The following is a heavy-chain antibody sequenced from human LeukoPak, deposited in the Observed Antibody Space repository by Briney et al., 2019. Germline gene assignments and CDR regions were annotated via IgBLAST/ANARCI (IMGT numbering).Heavy chain of an antibody. CDR3: ATSIVGFTYDEHFQH. D-gene: IGHD1-26*01. V-gene: IGHV3-53*01. J-gene: IGHJ1*01. Sequence: GGSLRLSCVASGFTVSTNHMNWVRQAPGRGLEWVSVIHNGGSTYYADSVKGRFTISRDNSKNTLYLQLNSLRVEDTAVYYCATSIVGFTYDEHFQHWGQGTLVTVSS. CDR1: GFTVSTNH. CDR2: IHNGGST.